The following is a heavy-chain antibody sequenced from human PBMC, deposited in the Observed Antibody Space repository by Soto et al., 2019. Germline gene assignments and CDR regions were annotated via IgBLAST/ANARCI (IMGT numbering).Heavy chain of an antibody. J-gene: IGHJ5*02. CDR1: GFTFSRYW. CDR3: ARNCSGGSGPGYNWFDP. CDR2: IKQDGSEK. Sequence: GGSLRLSCAASGFTFSRYWMSWVRQAPGKGLEWVANIKQDGSEKYYVDSVKGRFTISRDNAKNSLYLQMNSLRAEDTAVYYCARNCSGGSGPGYNWFDPWGQGTLVTVSS. V-gene: IGHV3-7*01. D-gene: IGHD2-15*01.